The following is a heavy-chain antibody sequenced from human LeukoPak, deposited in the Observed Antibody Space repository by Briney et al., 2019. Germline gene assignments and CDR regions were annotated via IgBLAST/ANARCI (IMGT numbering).Heavy chain of an antibody. CDR2: IYSGGST. Sequence: PEGSLRLSCAASGFTVSSNYMSWVRQAPGKGLEWVSVIYSGGSTYYADSVKGRFTISRDNSKNTLYLQMNSLRAEDTAVYYCARGGSGSYFRLYAFDWGQGTLVTVSS. CDR3: ARGGSGSYFRLYAFD. D-gene: IGHD3-10*01. J-gene: IGHJ4*02. V-gene: IGHV3-66*01. CDR1: GFTVSSNY.